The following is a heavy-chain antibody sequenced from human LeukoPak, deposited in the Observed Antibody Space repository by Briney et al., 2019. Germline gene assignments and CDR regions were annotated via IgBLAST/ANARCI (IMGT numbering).Heavy chain of an antibody. CDR1: GFTFGDYG. CDR2: LNWDGGTT. D-gene: IGHD4-17*01. Sequence: GGSLRLSCAASGFTFGDYGMSWVRHAPGKGLEWVSGLNWDGGTTGHADSVKGRFTISRDNAKNSLYLQMNSLRAEDTALYYCARAQTYGDYRLLLDYWGQGTLVTVSS. CDR3: ARAQTYGDYRLLLDY. V-gene: IGHV3-20*04. J-gene: IGHJ4*02.